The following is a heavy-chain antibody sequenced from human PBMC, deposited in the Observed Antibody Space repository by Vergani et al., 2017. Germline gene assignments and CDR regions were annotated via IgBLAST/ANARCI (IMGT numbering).Heavy chain of an antibody. J-gene: IGHJ2*01. CDR3: ASGRPRADFDL. Sequence: EVQLVESGGGLVKPGGSLRLSCAASGFTFSSYSMNWVRQAPGKGLEWVSSISSSSSYIYYADSVKGRFTISRDNAKNSLYLQMTSLRAEDTALYYCASGRPRADFDLWGRGTLVTVYS. CDR1: GFTFSSYS. V-gene: IGHV3-21*01. CDR2: ISSSSSYI. D-gene: IGHD6-19*01.